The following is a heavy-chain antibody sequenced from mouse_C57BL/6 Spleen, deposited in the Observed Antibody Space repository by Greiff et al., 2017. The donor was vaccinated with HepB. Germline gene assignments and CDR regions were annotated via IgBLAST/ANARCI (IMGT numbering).Heavy chain of an antibody. D-gene: IGHD2-2*01. CDR3: TTPSTMVTAWFAY. CDR1: GFNIKDDY. CDR2: IDPENGDT. V-gene: IGHV14-4*01. J-gene: IGHJ3*01. Sequence: VQLQQSGAELVRPGASVKLSCTASGFNIKDDYMHWVKQRPEQGLEWIGWIDPENGDTEYASKFQGKATITADTSSNKAYLQLSSLTSEDTAVYYCTTPSTMVTAWFAYWGQGTLVTVSA.